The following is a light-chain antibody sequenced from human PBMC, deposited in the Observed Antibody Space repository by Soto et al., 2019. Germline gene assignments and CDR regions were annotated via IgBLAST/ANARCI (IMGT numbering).Light chain of an antibody. J-gene: IGKJ2*03. V-gene: IGKV3-20*01. Sequence: EIVLTQSPGTLSLSPGERATLSCRATQSVSSSYLAWYQQKPGQAPRLLLYGAYIRATGIPDWFSGSGSVTDFTLTITKLEPEDFAVYYCQQYGNSIYSFGQGTKLEI. CDR3: QQYGNSIYS. CDR1: QSVSSSY. CDR2: GAY.